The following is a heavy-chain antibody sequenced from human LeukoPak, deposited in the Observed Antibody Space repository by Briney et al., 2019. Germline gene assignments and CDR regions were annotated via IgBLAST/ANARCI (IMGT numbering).Heavy chain of an antibody. J-gene: IGHJ5*02. Sequence: GASVKVSCKASGGTFSSYAISWVRQAPGQGLEWMGGIIPIFGTANYAQKFQGRVTITADESTSTAYMELSSLRSEDTAVYYCARDLKSPTYYRNWFDPWGQGTLVTVSS. CDR3: ARDLKSPTYYRNWFDP. CDR2: IIPIFGTA. CDR1: GGTFSSYA. V-gene: IGHV1-69*13. D-gene: IGHD3-10*01.